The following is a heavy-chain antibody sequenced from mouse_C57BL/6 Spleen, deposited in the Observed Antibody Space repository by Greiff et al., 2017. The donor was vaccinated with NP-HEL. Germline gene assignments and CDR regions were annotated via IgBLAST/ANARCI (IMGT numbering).Heavy chain of an antibody. CDR1: GFTFSSYA. Sequence: EVKLMESGGGLVKPGGSLKLSCAASGFTFSSYAMSWVRQTPEKRLEWVATISDGGSYTYYPDNVKGRFTISRDNAKNNLYLQMSHLKSEDTAMYYCAREGSSGFSYYAMDYWGQGTSVTVSS. V-gene: IGHV5-4*01. J-gene: IGHJ4*01. D-gene: IGHD3-2*02. CDR2: ISDGGSYT. CDR3: AREGSSGFSYYAMDY.